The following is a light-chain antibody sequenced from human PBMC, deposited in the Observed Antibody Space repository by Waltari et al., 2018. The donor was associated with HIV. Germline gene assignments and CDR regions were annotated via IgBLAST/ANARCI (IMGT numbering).Light chain of an antibody. Sequence: QSALTQPASVSGSPGQSITISCTGTSSDVGGYSYVSWYQQHPGKAPKLMIYEVSNRPSWVFNRFSGSKSGNTASLTISGLQAEDEADYYCSSYTTSSSLLFGGGTKLTVL. V-gene: IGLV2-14*01. CDR1: SSDVGGYSY. J-gene: IGLJ2*01. CDR2: EVS. CDR3: SSYTTSSSLL.